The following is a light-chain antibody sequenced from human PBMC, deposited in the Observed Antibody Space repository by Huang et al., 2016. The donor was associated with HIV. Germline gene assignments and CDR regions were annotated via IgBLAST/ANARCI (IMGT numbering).Light chain of an antibody. Sequence: ELVMTQSPATLSVSPGERATLSCRASQSVNNNLAWYQQKPGQAPRLLLYGASTRATNIPARFSGSGSGTDFTLTISSLQSEDFAVYYCQQYDGRPRTFGQGTKVEIK. CDR1: QSVNNN. J-gene: IGKJ1*01. CDR3: QQYDGRPRT. CDR2: GAS. V-gene: IGKV3-15*01.